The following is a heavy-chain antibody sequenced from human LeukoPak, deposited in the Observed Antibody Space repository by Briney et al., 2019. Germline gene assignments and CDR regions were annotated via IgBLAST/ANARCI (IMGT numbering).Heavy chain of an antibody. CDR3: AKKAAAGEYFDS. J-gene: IGHJ4*02. CDR1: GFPFSSYG. CDR2: ISGSGGST. D-gene: IGHD6-13*01. Sequence: GSLILSCAASGFPFSSYGMSWVRQAPGQGLEWVSAISGSGGSTYNADSVKGRFTISRDNSKNTLYLQMNSLRAEDTALYYCAKKAAAGEYFDSWGQGSLVTVSS. V-gene: IGHV3-23*01.